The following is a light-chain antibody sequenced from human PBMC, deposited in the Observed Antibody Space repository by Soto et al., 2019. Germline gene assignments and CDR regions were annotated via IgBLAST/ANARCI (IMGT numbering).Light chain of an antibody. CDR3: QQYNNWPPST. J-gene: IGKJ5*01. Sequence: EIVMTQSPATLSVAPVVRSSLSCSASQSVSSNLAWYQQKPGQAPRLLIYGASTRATGIPARFSGSGSGTEFTLTISSLQSEDFAVYYCQQYNNWPPSTFGQGTRLEIK. V-gene: IGKV3-15*01. CDR1: QSVSSN. CDR2: GAS.